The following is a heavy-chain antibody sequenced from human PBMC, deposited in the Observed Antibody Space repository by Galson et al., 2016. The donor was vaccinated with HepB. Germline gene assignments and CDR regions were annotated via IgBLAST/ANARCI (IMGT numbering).Heavy chain of an antibody. V-gene: IGHV4-4*02. CDR1: GGSISSTNW. D-gene: IGHD3-10*01. CDR2: IYQSGST. J-gene: IGHJ3*02. CDR3: AREYGSGKSAFDI. Sequence: SETLSLTCAVSGGSISSTNWWTWVRQPPGKGLEWIGEIYQSGSTNYNPSLKSRLTISVDKSKNQLSLKLTSVTAADTAVYYCAREYGSGKSAFDIWGQGTMVTVSS.